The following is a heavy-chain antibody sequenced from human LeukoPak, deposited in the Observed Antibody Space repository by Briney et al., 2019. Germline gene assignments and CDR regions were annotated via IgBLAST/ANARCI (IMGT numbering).Heavy chain of an antibody. D-gene: IGHD2-21*01. Sequence: ASVKVSCKASEYTFTGYYIHWVRQAPGQGLEWMGWINPSSGGTNYAQKFQGRVTMTRDTSISTAYMELSRLRSDDTAVYYCASDCGIAHRGGDCCAGAFDIWGQGTMVTVSS. CDR3: ASDCGIAHRGGDCCAGAFDI. V-gene: IGHV1-2*02. CDR1: EYTFTGYY. J-gene: IGHJ3*02. CDR2: INPSSGGT.